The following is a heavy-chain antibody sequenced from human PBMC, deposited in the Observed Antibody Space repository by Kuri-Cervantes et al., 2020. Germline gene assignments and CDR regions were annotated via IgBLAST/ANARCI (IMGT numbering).Heavy chain of an antibody. D-gene: IGHD3-10*01. V-gene: IGHV3-7*01. CDR1: GFSFSRYW. CDR3: VRDTRGSTGSD. Sequence: LSLTCAASGFSFSRYWMTWVRQAPGKGLEWVANIHKDGREEYYVDSVKGRFTISRDNTEDSLYLQMNSLSVEDAGVYYCVRDTRGSTGSDWGQGALVTVSS. J-gene: IGHJ4*02. CDR2: IHKDGREE.